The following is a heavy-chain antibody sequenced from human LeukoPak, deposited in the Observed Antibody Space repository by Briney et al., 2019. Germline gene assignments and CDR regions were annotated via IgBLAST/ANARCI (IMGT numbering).Heavy chain of an antibody. CDR2: ISSSSSYI. D-gene: IGHD3-3*01. J-gene: IGHJ5*02. CDR3: ARDGGYYDFWSGFDP. CDR1: GFTFSSYS. Sequence: GGSLRLSCAASGFTFSSYSMNWVRQAPGKGLEWVSSISSSSSYIYYADSVKGRFTISRDNAKNSLYLQMNSLRAEDTAVYYCARDGGYYDFWSGFDPWGQGTLVTVSS. V-gene: IGHV3-21*01.